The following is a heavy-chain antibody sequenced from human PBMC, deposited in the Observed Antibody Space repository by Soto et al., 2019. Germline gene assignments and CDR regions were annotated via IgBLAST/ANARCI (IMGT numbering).Heavy chain of an antibody. CDR2: ISHSGTT. CDR3: ARGHLPGGNTFYYDY. Sequence: QVQLQQWGAGLLKPSETRSLTCTVYGGSFSGNYWSWIRQPPGMGLEWIGEISHSGTTNYNPSLISRVTISVDTSKNQFSLKLSSVTAADTAIYYCARGHLPGGNTFYYDYWGQGTLVTVSS. J-gene: IGHJ4*02. CDR1: GGSFSGNY. D-gene: IGHD2-15*01. V-gene: IGHV4-34*01.